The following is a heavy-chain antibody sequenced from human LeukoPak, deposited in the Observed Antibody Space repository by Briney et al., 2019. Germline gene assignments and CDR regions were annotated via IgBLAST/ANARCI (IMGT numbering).Heavy chain of an antibody. V-gene: IGHV4-4*07. Sequence: PSETLSLTCTVSGGSISRYYWSWIRQPAGKGLEWIGRIYTSGSTNYNPSLKSRVTMSVDTSKNQFPLKLSSVTAADTAVYYCAREGYDILTGYYYWGQGTLVTVSS. CDR2: IYTSGST. J-gene: IGHJ4*02. CDR1: GGSISRYY. CDR3: AREGYDILTGYYY. D-gene: IGHD3-9*01.